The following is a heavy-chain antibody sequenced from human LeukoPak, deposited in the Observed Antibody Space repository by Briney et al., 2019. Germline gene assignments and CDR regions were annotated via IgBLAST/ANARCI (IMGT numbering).Heavy chain of an antibody. CDR1: GFTFDDYA. CDR2: ISWNSGSI. J-gene: IGHJ4*02. V-gene: IGHV3-9*03. D-gene: IGHD6-19*01. Sequence: PGGSLRLSCAASGFTFDDYAMHWVRQAPGKGLEWVSGISWNSGSIGYADSVKGRFTISRDNAKNSLYLQMNRLRAEDMALYYCAKDLGVAGAFDYWGQGTLVTVSS. CDR3: AKDLGVAGAFDY.